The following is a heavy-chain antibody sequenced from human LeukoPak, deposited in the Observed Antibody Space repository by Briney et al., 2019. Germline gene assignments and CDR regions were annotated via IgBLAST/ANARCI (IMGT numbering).Heavy chain of an antibody. CDR2: INPNSGGT. CDR1: RYTFTGYY. V-gene: IGHV1-2*02. J-gene: IGHJ1*01. D-gene: IGHD6-13*01. Sequence: GASVKVSCKASRYTFTGYYIHWVRQAPGQGLEWMGWINPNSGGTNYAQKFQGRVTMTRDTSINTAYMELSRLRSDDTAGYYCARAVAAAGTGAEYFQHGGQGTLVTVSS. CDR3: ARAVAAAGTGAEYFQH.